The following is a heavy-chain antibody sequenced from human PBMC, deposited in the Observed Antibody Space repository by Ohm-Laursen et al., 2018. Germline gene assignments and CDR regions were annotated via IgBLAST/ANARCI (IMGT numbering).Heavy chain of an antibody. J-gene: IGHJ3*02. CDR1: GFTVISNY. Sequence: SLRLSCTASGFTVISNYMTWVRQAPGKGLEWVSVIYAVGDTYHADSVKGRFTISRDSSRNTVNLQMNSLGVEDTAVYYCARASWLGDGFDIWGRGTMVIVSS. CDR3: ARASWLGDGFDI. D-gene: IGHD6-19*01. V-gene: IGHV3-66*01. CDR2: IYAVGDT.